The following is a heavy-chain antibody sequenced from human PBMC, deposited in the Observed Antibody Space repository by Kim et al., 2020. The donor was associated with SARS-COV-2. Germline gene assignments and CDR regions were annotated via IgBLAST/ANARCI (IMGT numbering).Heavy chain of an antibody. V-gene: IGHV3-30*18. CDR2: ISYDGSNK. CDR1: GFTFSSYG. CDR3: AKDADYCSSTSCYYYYYYGMDV. Sequence: GGSLRLSCAASGFTFSSYGMHWVRQAPGKGLEWVAVISYDGSNKYYADSVKGRFTISRDNSKNTLYLQMNSLRAEDTAVYYCAKDADYCSSTSCYYYYYYGMDVWGQGTTVTVSS. J-gene: IGHJ6*02. D-gene: IGHD2-2*01.